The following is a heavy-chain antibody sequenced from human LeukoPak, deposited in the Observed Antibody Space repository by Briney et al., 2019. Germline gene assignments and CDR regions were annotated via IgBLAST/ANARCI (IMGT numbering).Heavy chain of an antibody. V-gene: IGHV1-46*03. CDR2: INPSGGSI. CDR1: GYIFTSYY. J-gene: IGHJ4*02. CDR3: SRSSYDRGEPNFDY. Sequence: ASVKVSCKASGYIFTSYYMYWVRQAPGQGLEWMGIINPSGGSIRYAQKFQGRVTMTRDTSTSTVYMELSSLRSEDTAVYYCSRSSYDRGEPNFDYWGQGTLATVSS. D-gene: IGHD3-22*01.